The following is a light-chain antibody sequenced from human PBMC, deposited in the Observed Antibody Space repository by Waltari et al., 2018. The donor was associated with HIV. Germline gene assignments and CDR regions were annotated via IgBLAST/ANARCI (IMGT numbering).Light chain of an antibody. V-gene: IGKV3D-11*01. J-gene: IGKJ4*01. CDR2: DAS. CDR1: QGVSSY. CDR3: QQRSNWLT. Sequence: EIVLTQSPATLSLSPGERATLSCRASQGVSSYLAWYQQKPGQAPRLLIYDASNRATGIPPRFSASGPGTDFTLTISSLEPDDFAVYYCQQRSNWLTFGGGTKVEIK.